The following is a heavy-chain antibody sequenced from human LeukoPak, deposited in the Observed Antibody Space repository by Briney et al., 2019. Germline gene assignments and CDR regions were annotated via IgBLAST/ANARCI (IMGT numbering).Heavy chain of an antibody. D-gene: IGHD3-22*01. V-gene: IGHV4-30-4*01. CDR3: ARADYYDSRCWFDP. J-gene: IGHJ5*02. Sequence: SETLSLTCTVSGGSISSGDYYCSWIRQPPGKGLEWIGYIYYSGSTYYNPSLKSRVTISVDTSKNQFSLKLSSVTAADTAVYYCARADYYDSRCWFDPWGQGTLVTVSS. CDR2: IYYSGST. CDR1: GGSISSGDYY.